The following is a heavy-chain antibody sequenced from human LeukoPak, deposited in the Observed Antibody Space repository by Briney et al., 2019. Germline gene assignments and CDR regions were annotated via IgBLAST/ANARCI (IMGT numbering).Heavy chain of an antibody. Sequence: VASVKVSCKASGYTFTSYGISWVRQAPGQGLEWMGWISAYNGNTNYAQKLQGRVTMTTDTSTGTAYMELRSLRSDDAAVYYCARDSTTNYYGSGSYPPTVCWGQGTLVTVSS. CDR1: GYTFTSYG. CDR3: ARDSTTNYYGSGSYPPTVC. CDR2: ISAYNGNT. V-gene: IGHV1-18*01. J-gene: IGHJ4*02. D-gene: IGHD3-10*01.